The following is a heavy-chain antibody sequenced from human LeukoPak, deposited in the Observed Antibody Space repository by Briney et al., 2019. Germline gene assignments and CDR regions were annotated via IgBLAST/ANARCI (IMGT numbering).Heavy chain of an antibody. Sequence: GGSLRLSCAASGFTFSSYAMSWVRQAPGKGLEWVSVISGSGGTTYYADSGKGRFTISRDNSKNTLYLQMNSLRAEDTAVYYCAKSKALTYTVTTTDYWGQGTLVTVSS. V-gene: IGHV3-23*01. J-gene: IGHJ4*02. CDR3: AKSKALTYTVTTTDY. D-gene: IGHD4-17*01. CDR2: ISGSGGTT. CDR1: GFTFSSYA.